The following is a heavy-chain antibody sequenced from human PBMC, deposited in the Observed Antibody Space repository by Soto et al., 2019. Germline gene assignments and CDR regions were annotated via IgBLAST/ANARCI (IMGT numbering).Heavy chain of an antibody. V-gene: IGHV4-59*01. J-gene: IGHJ5*02. CDR3: WRDLSIGGFFDP. CDR1: GVSFTSYY. Sequence: PAETLSLTCSVSGVSFTSYYWTWIRQPPGKGPEWIGDIYYSGGTNYNPSLKSRVIMSVDTTKNQFSQKLTTVTAADKAVYYCWRDLSIGGFFDPWGQGTLVTVSS. CDR2: IYYSGGT. D-gene: IGHD3-10*01.